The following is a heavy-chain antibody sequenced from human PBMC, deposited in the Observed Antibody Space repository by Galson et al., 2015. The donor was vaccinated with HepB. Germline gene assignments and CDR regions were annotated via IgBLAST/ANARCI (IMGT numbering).Heavy chain of an antibody. CDR1: GFNVAGNY. V-gene: IGHV3-66*02. CDR3: ATLEAGNFWSASYSFDN. D-gene: IGHD3-3*01. CDR2: IYSGGVT. J-gene: IGHJ4*02. Sequence: SLRLSCAASGFNVAGNYMGWVRQAPGKGLECISVIYSGGVTYYGASVKGRFTISRDNSKNTLCLQMNSLRPEDTAVYYGATLEAGNFWSASYSFDNWGQGTLVTVSS.